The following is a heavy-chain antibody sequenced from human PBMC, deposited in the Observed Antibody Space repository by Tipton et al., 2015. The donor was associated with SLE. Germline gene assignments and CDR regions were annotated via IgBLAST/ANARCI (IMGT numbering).Heavy chain of an antibody. D-gene: IGHD6-25*01. CDR3: ARDLCGYSSAGGD. Sequence: SLRLSCAASGFTVSSNYMSWVRQAPGKGLEWVSVIYSGGSTYYADSVKGPCTISRDNSKNTLYLQMNSLRAEDTAGYYCARDLCGYSSAGGDWGQGTLVTVSS. J-gene: IGHJ4*02. CDR1: GFTVSSNY. V-gene: IGHV3-53*01. CDR2: IYSGGST.